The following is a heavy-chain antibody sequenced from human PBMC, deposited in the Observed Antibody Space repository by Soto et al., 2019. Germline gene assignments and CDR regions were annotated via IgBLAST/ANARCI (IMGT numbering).Heavy chain of an antibody. V-gene: IGHV1-46*01. CDR1: GYRLSNYY. CDR2: VNPSDGRA. D-gene: IGHD5-12*01. CDR3: ARAELIVAGQAFDS. J-gene: IGHJ4*02. Sequence: QVDLVQSGAEVKKPGASVKMSCKSSGYRLSNYYMHWVRQAPGQGLEWMGIVNPSDGRANYARKFQGRVTMTRDTSTTTLYMEVNSLRSDDTAIYYCARAELIVAGQAFDSWGQGTLVTVSS.